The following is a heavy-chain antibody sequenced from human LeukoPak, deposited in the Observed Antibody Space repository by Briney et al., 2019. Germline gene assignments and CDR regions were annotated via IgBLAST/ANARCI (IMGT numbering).Heavy chain of an antibody. D-gene: IGHD3-9*01. V-gene: IGHV3-23*01. CDR1: GFSLGGYA. Sequence: GRSLRLSRAAPGFSLGGYAMTWVRHAPGKGLEWVSSITYNGAATFYLDSVKARFTISRDNSRSTLYLQMDSLTAEDTALYYCAKDGLYFDGSTHIYYFDSWGQGTLVAVSS. CDR2: ITYNGAAT. J-gene: IGHJ4*02. CDR3: AKDGLYFDGSTHIYYFDS.